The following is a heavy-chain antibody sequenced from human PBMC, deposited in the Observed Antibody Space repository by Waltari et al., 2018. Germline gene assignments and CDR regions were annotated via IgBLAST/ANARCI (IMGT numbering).Heavy chain of an antibody. CDR1: GGSISSGDYY. D-gene: IGHD3-10*01. Sequence: QVQLQESGPGLVKPSQTLSLTCTVPGGSISSGDYYWSWLRQPPGKGLAWIGYIYYSGSTYYNPSLKSRVTISVDTSKNQFSLKLSSVTAADTAVYYCARESGGDYGSGSYYRPLTQFDYWGQGTLVTVSS. CDR2: IYYSGST. V-gene: IGHV4-30-4*08. CDR3: ARESGGDYGSGSYYRPLTQFDY. J-gene: IGHJ4*02.